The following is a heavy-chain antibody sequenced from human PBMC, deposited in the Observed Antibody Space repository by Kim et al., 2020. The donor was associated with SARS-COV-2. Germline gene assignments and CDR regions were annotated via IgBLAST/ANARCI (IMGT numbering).Heavy chain of an antibody. D-gene: IGHD3-16*01. J-gene: IGHJ4*02. Sequence: GGSLRLSCTSSGFTFTAYGMNWVRQAPGRGLEWVSYISVSSGTIYYGDSVKGRFTISRDNAKNSLYLQMNSLRDEDTAVYFCARGGLDYFLDCWGQGNL. CDR1: GFTFTAYG. CDR2: ISVSSGTI. CDR3: ARGGLDYFLDC. V-gene: IGHV3-48*02.